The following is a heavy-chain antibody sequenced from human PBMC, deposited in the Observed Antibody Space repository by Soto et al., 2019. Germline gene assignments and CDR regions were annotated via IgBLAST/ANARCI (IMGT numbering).Heavy chain of an antibody. CDR3: ARDLTIAAAGTVGLGDPTEYNWFDP. V-gene: IGHV1-69*12. Sequence: QVQLVQSGAEVKKPGSSVKVSCKASGGTFSSYAISWVRQAPGQGLEWMGGIIPIFGTANYAQKFQGRVTITADESTSTAYMELSSLRSEDTAVYYCARDLTIAAAGTVGLGDPTEYNWFDPWGQGTLVTVSS. CDR2: IIPIFGTA. J-gene: IGHJ5*02. D-gene: IGHD6-13*01. CDR1: GGTFSSYA.